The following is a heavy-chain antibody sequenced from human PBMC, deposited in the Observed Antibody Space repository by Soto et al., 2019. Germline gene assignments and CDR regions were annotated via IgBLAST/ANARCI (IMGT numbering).Heavy chain of an antibody. D-gene: IGHD6-6*01. CDR2: IYYSGST. CDR1: GGSISSYY. V-gene: IGHV4-59*08. CDR3: ARINSSSLRFDY. Sequence: SETLSLTCTVSGGSISSYYWSWIRQPPGKGLEWIGYIYYSGSTNYNPSLKSRVTISVDTSKNQFSLKLSSVTTADTAVYYCARINSSSLRFDYWGQGTLVTVSS. J-gene: IGHJ4*02.